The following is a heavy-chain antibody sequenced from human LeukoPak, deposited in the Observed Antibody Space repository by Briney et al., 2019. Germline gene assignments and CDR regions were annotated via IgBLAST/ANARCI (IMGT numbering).Heavy chain of an antibody. CDR2: IKSKTDGGTT. V-gene: IGHV3-15*01. Sequence: PGGPLRLSCAASGFTFRNVWMSWVRQAPGKGLEWVGRIKSKTDGGTTDYAAHVKGRFTISRDDSKNTLYLQMNSLKTEDTAVYYCTSLRKGVIVIGDAFDIWGQGTMVTVSS. CDR1: GFTFRNVW. D-gene: IGHD3-16*02. CDR3: TSLRKGVIVIGDAFDI. J-gene: IGHJ3*02.